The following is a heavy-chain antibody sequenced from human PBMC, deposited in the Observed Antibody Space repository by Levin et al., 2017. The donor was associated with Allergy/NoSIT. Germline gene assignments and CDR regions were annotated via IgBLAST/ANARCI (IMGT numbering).Heavy chain of an antibody. J-gene: IGHJ5*02. D-gene: IGHD5-12*01. Sequence: GESLKISCAASGFTFSSYGMHWVRQAPGKGLEWVAVISYDGSNKYYADSVKGRFTISRDNSKNTLYLQMNSLRAEDTAVYYCAKEGYSGYDEDALAGWFDPWGQGTLVTVSS. CDR2: ISYDGSNK. V-gene: IGHV3-30*18. CDR1: GFTFSSYG. CDR3: AKEGYSGYDEDALAGWFDP.